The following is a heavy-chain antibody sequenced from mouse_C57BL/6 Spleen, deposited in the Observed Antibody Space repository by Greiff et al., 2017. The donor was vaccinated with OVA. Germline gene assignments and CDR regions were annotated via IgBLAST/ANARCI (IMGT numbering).Heavy chain of an antibody. CDR2: ISDGGSYT. V-gene: IGHV5-4*01. J-gene: IGHJ4*01. Sequence: EVKLMESGGGLVKPGGSLKLSCAASGFTFSSYAMSWVRQTPEKRLEWVATISDGGSYTYYPDNVKGRFTISRDNAKNNLYLQMSHLKSEDTAMYYCARENASSYAMDYWGQGTSVTVSS. D-gene: IGHD1-1*01. CDR1: GFTFSSYA. CDR3: ARENASSYAMDY.